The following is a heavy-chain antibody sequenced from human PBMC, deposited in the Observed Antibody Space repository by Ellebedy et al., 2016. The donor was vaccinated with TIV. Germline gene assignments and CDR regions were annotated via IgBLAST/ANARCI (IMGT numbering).Heavy chain of an antibody. D-gene: IGHD3-10*01. V-gene: IGHV1-46*01. CDR1: GYTLTNYH. CDR3: ARDSGHYGPDY. CDR2: IKPSAGTI. Sequence: ASVKVSCKASGYTLTNYHMHWVRQAPGQGLEWMGIIKPSAGTITYAQRFQGRVTMTRDTSTSTVYMELSSLRSEDTAVYYCARDSGHYGPDYWGQGTLVTVSS. J-gene: IGHJ4*02.